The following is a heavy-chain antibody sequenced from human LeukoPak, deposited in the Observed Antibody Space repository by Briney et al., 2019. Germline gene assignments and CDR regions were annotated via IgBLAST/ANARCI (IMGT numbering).Heavy chain of an antibody. V-gene: IGHV4-38-2*02. Sequence: SETLSLTCTVSGYSISSGYYWGWIRQPPGKGLEWIGSVYHSGSTYYNPSLKSRVTISMDTSNNQFSLKLNSVTAADTAVYYCSSHVSAAAGGRWGPGTLVTISS. CDR2: VYHSGST. CDR1: GYSISSGYY. CDR3: SSHVSAAAGGR. J-gene: IGHJ4*02. D-gene: IGHD6-13*01.